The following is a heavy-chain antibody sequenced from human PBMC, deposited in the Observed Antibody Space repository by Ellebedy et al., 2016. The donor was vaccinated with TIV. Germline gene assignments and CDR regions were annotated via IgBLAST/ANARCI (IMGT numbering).Heavy chain of an antibody. CDR3: ARDPPQGTSGWSS. J-gene: IGHJ5*01. D-gene: IGHD6-19*01. CDR2: ISDSGDRT. V-gene: IGHV3-23*01. CDR1: EFTFSAHA. Sequence: GESLKISCAASEFTFSAHAMSWIRQGPGQGLEWVSAISDSGDRTWYAASVKGRFTISRDNSKNTLYLQMISLRAGDTALYYCARDPPQGTSGWSSWGQGTLVTVSS.